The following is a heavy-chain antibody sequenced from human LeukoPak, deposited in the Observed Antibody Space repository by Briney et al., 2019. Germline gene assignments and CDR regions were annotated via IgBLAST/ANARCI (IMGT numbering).Heavy chain of an antibody. J-gene: IGHJ4*02. CDR1: GYSFTSYW. D-gene: IGHD3-3*01. Sequence: PGESLKISCKGSGYSFTSYWIGWVRQMPGKGLEWMGIIYPGDSDTEYSPSFQGQVTLSVDKSITTAYLQWSSLKASDTAMYYCARRFYDFWNDNLYHFDYWGQGTLLTVSS. CDR3: ARRFYDFWNDNLYHFDY. V-gene: IGHV5-51*01. CDR2: IYPGDSDT.